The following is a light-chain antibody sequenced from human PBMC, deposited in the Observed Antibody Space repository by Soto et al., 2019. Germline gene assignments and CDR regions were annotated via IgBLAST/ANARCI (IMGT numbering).Light chain of an antibody. J-gene: IGKJ5*01. Sequence: ELVLTQSPGTLSSSLGETATLSCWASQSVASNSLGWFQQKPGQAPRLLIHATSMRATGIPDRFSGSGSGTYFTLTINRLEPEDFAVYYCQRYDKSPPITFGQGTRLEI. CDR1: QSVASNS. V-gene: IGKV3-20*01. CDR2: ATS. CDR3: QRYDKSPPIT.